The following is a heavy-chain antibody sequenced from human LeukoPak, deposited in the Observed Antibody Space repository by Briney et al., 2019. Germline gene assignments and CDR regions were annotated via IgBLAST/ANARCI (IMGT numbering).Heavy chain of an antibody. V-gene: IGHV4-39*07. CDR2: IYYSGST. CDR3: ARVWYGRNFDD. Sequence: SETLSLTCTVSGGSISSSSYYWGWIRQPPGKGLEWIGSIYYSGSTYYNPSLKSRVTISLGTSKNHFSLELSSVTAADTVVYYCARVWYGRNFDDWGQGTLVTVSS. J-gene: IGHJ4*02. CDR1: GGSISSSSYY. D-gene: IGHD6-13*01.